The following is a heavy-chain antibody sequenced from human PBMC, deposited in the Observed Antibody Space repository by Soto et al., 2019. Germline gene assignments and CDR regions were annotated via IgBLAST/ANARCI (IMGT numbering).Heavy chain of an antibody. D-gene: IGHD5-18*01. CDR1: GFTFSNYW. CDR2: IKKDGTDK. Sequence: GGSLRLSCAASGFTFSNYWMSWVRQAPGKGLEWVANIKKDGTDKNYVDSVEGRFSIFRDNAKNSLYLQMYGLRAEDTAVYYCARDLGTALVGFDYGMDVWGQGTTVTVSS. V-gene: IGHV3-7*01. CDR3: ARDLGTALVGFDYGMDV. J-gene: IGHJ6*02.